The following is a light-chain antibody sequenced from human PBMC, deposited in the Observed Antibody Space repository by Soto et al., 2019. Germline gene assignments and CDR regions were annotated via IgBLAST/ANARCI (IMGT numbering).Light chain of an antibody. CDR3: QQYHSTPWT. J-gene: IGKJ1*01. CDR2: WAS. Sequence: DIVMTQSPDSLAVSLGERATINCKSSQSVLYTSNNKNYLAWYQQKPGQPPKLLISWASTRESGVPDRFSGSGSGTDFTLTVSSLQAEDVAVYYCQQYHSTPWTFGQGTKVEI. V-gene: IGKV4-1*01. CDR1: QSVLYTSNNKNY.